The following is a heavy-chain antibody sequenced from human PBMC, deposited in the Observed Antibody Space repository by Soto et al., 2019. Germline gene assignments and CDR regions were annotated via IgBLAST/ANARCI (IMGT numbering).Heavy chain of an antibody. Sequence: PSETLSLTCTVSGGSISSYYWSWIRQPPGKGLEWIGYIYYSGSTNYNPSLKSRVTISVDTSRNQFSLKLSSVTAADSAVYYCARTDNVGYSPYFGQGTLVTVSS. D-gene: IGHD2-21*01. J-gene: IGHJ4*02. CDR2: IYYSGST. CDR1: GGSISSYY. CDR3: ARTDNVGYSPY. V-gene: IGHV4-59*08.